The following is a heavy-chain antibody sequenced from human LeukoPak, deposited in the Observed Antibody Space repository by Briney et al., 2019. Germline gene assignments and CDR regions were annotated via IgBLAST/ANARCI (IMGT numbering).Heavy chain of an antibody. J-gene: IGHJ4*02. Sequence: SETLSLTCTVSGGSISSGGYYWSWIRQHPGKGLEWIGYIYYSGSTYYNPSLKSRVTISVDASKNQFSLKLSSVTAADTAVYYCARILQSGRGYYFDYWGQGTLVTVSS. CDR1: GGSISSGGYY. CDR2: IYYSGST. V-gene: IGHV4-31*03. D-gene: IGHD4-11*01. CDR3: ARILQSGRGYYFDY.